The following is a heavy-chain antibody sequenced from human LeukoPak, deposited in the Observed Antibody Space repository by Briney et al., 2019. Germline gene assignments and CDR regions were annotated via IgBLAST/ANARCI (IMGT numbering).Heavy chain of an antibody. J-gene: IGHJ4*02. CDR2: ISQDGSET. Sequence: GGSLRLSCAASGFTFNSFFLTWVRLTPGRELEWLACISQDGSETFYMDSVRGRFTISRDNTKNSLYLQMDSLRAEDTAVYFCVRDLGHSRHYFEYWGQGALVTVSS. D-gene: IGHD7-27*01. CDR1: GFTFNSFF. CDR3: VRDLGHSRHYFEY. V-gene: IGHV3-7*01.